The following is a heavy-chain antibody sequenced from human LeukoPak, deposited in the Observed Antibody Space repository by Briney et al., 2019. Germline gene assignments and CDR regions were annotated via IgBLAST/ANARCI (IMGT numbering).Heavy chain of an antibody. J-gene: IGHJ4*02. CDR3: VVGGSPGY. Sequence: GGSLRLSCAASGLAFSAYKMHWVRQAPRKGLVWVSRISTDGYTTDYADFAQGRFTASRDNTKNTWSLEMNSLRAEDTAVYYCVVGGSPGYWGQGTLVTVSS. V-gene: IGHV3-74*01. CDR1: GLAFSAYK. D-gene: IGHD2-15*01. CDR2: ISTDGYTT.